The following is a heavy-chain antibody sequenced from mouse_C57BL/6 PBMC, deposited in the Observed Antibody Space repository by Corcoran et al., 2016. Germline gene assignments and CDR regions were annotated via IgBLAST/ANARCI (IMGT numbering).Heavy chain of an antibody. J-gene: IGHJ4*01. V-gene: IGHV1-26*01. Sequence: EVQLQQSGPELVKPGASVKISCKASGYTFTDYYMNWVKQSHGKSLEWIGDINPNNGGTSYNQKFKGKATLTVDKSSSTAYMELRSLTSEDSAVYYCALLADAMDYWGQGTSVTVSS. D-gene: IGHD1-1*01. CDR1: GYTFTDYY. CDR2: INPNNGGT. CDR3: ALLADAMDY.